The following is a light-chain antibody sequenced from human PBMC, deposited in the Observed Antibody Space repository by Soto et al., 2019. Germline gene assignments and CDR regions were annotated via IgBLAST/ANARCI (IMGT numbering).Light chain of an antibody. Sequence: EIVMMQSPATLSVSPGERATLSCRASQSVSGDLAWYQQKPGQAPRLLIYGPSTRATGIPARFSGSGSRTEFTLTISGLQSEDFAIYFCQQYKSWPITFGQGTRLEIK. J-gene: IGKJ5*01. CDR2: GPS. CDR3: QQYKSWPIT. V-gene: IGKV3-15*01. CDR1: QSVSGD.